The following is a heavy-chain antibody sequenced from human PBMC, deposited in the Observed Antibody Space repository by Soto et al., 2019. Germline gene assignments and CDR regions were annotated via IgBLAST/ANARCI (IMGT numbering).Heavy chain of an antibody. CDR3: ARGPYYYGMDV. CDR1: GFTFSSYA. J-gene: IGHJ6*02. Sequence: QVQLVESGGGVVQPGRSLRLSCAASGFTFSSYAMHWVRQAPGKGLEWVAVISYDGSNKYYADSVKGRFTISRDNSKNTLYLQMYSLRAEDTAVYYCARGPYYYGMDVWGQGTTVTVSS. CDR2: ISYDGSNK. V-gene: IGHV3-30-3*01.